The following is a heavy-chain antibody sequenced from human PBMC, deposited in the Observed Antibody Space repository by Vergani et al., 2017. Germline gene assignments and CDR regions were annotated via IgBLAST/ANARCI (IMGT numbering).Heavy chain of an antibody. J-gene: IGHJ6*02. CDR2: NSAYNGNT. D-gene: IGHD2-2*01. V-gene: IGHV1-18*04. CDR3: ARDPDIVVVPAAPYYYYYYGMDV. Sequence: QVQLVQSGAEVKKPGAPVKVSCKASGYTFTSYGISWARQAPGQGLEWMGWNSAYNGNTNYAQKLQGRVTMTTDTSTSTAYMELRNLRSDDTAVYYCARDPDIVVVPAAPYYYYYYGMDVWGQGTTVTVSS. CDR1: GYTFTSYG.